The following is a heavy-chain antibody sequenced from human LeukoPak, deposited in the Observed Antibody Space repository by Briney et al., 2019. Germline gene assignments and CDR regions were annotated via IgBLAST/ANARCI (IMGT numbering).Heavy chain of an antibody. CDR3: ARGPIPADYYDSSGYYYNAGDI. J-gene: IGHJ3*02. CDR1: GYTFTSYD. V-gene: IGHV1-8*01. D-gene: IGHD3-22*01. Sequence: ASVTVSCTGSGYTFTSYDINWVRQATGQGLEWMGWMNPNSGNTGYAQKFQGRVTMTRNTSISTAYMELSSLRSEDTAVYYCARGPIPADYYDSSGYYYNAGDIWGQGTMVTVSS. CDR2: MNPNSGNT.